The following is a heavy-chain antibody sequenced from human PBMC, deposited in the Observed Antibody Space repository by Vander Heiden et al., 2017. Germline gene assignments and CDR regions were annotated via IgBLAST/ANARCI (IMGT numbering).Heavy chain of an antibody. Sequence: VQLVESGGVLVQPGRSLRLSCTASGFIFDDNAMHWVRQAPGKGLEWVSGISWNSANIGYADSVKGRFTISRDNAKKSLYLHMNSLRAEDTALYYCAKEGFDYWGQGTLVTVSS. CDR2: ISWNSANI. J-gene: IGHJ4*02. CDR1: GFIFDDNA. V-gene: IGHV3-9*01. CDR3: AKEGFDY.